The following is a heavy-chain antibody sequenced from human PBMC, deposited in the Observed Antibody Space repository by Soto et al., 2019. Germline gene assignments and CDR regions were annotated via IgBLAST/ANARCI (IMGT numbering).Heavy chain of an antibody. CDR2: ISAYNGNT. D-gene: IGHD1-26*01. Sequence: GASVKVSCKASGYTFTIYGIIWVRQAPGHGLEWMGWISAYNGNTNYAQKLQGRVTMTTDTSTSTAYMEVRSLRSDDTAVYYCARSSGTSYIWFEPWGQGTLVTVSS. CDR1: GYTFTIYG. V-gene: IGHV1-18*01. CDR3: ARSSGTSYIWFEP. J-gene: IGHJ5*02.